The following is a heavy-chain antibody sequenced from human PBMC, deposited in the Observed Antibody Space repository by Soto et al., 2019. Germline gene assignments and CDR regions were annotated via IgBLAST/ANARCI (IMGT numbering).Heavy chain of an antibody. V-gene: IGHV4-34*01. CDR2: IYHSGST. CDR3: ARGMNPQDY. D-gene: IGHD3-16*01. Sequence: SETLSLTCAVSGGSLSNYYWSWIRQPPGKGLEWIGEIYHSGSTNYNPSLKSRVTMAIDTSKNQFSLSLASVAAADTAMYYCARGMNPQDYWGQGTLVTVSS. CDR1: GGSLSNYY. J-gene: IGHJ4*02.